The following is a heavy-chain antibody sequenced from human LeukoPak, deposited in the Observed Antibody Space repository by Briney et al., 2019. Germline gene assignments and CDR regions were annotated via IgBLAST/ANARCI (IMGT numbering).Heavy chain of an antibody. J-gene: IGHJ3*02. CDR2: INHIGST. Sequence: SETLSLTCAVYGGSFSGYYLSWIRQPPGKGLEWIGEINHIGSTNYNPSLKSRVTISVDTSKNQFSLKLSSVTAADTAVYYCARVPRYNRAFDIWGQGTMVTVSS. CDR3: ARVPRYNRAFDI. D-gene: IGHD1-20*01. V-gene: IGHV4-34*01. CDR1: GGSFSGYY.